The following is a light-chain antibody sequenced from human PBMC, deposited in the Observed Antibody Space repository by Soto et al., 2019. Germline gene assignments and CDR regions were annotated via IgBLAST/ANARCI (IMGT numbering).Light chain of an antibody. J-gene: IGKJ1*01. V-gene: IGKV3-15*01. CDR3: QQYDQWWT. Sequence: EIVMTQSPATLSVSPGERATLSCRASQSVNNNLAWYQQKLGQAPRVLIYGASTRATGIPARFSGSGSGTEYSLTISSLQSEDFGVYFCQQYDQWWTFGQGTKVDIK. CDR2: GAS. CDR1: QSVNNN.